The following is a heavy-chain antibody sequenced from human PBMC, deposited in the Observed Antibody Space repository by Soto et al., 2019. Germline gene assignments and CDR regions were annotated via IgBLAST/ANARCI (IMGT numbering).Heavy chain of an antibody. V-gene: IGHV3-23*01. Sequence: GGSLRLSCAASGFTFNNYAMTWVRQATGKGLEWVSTVIQSGSATFYADSGRGRFTISRDNSKNTLYLQLNSLRAEDTAVYHCVRDYYHVSGRSFDIPLDYWGQGTLGTVSS. CDR2: VIQSGSAT. J-gene: IGHJ4*02. D-gene: IGHD3-10*01. CDR1: GFTFNNYA. CDR3: VRDYYHVSGRSFDIPLDY.